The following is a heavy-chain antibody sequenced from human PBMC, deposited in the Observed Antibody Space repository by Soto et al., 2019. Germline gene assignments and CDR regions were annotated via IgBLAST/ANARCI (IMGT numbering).Heavy chain of an antibody. CDR2: IGVYANT. Sequence: EVELLESGGDLVQPGGSLRLSCAASGFTFSSYDMNWVRQAPGKGLEWVSAIGVYANTYYADSVKGRFTISRDDSRNTVHLQLNSLRVDDTAVYYCAKESTVVSPGDYFDSWGQGTLVTVSS. V-gene: IGHV3-23*01. CDR1: GFTFSSYD. CDR3: AKESTVVSPGDYFDS. J-gene: IGHJ4*02. D-gene: IGHD2-15*01.